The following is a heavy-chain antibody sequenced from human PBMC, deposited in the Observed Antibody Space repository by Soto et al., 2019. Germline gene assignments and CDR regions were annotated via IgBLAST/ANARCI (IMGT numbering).Heavy chain of an antibody. J-gene: IGHJ5*02. CDR1: GGSINNYY. D-gene: IGHD3-22*01. Sequence: QVQLQESGPGLVKPSETLSITCTVSGGSINNYYWTWIRQPPGMGLEWIGYVYYTGTTCYNPSLKSRVTISIDGSKNQLSLKLSSVTAGDTAFYYCARLGGYYHSLDTWGQGTLVTVSS. V-gene: IGHV4-59*08. CDR2: VYYTGTT. CDR3: ARLGGYYHSLDT.